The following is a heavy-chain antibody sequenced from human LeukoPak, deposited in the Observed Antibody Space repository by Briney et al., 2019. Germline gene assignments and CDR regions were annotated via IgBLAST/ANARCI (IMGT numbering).Heavy chain of an antibody. D-gene: IGHD3-16*01. CDR3: AREVRLGVQGY. J-gene: IGHJ4*02. V-gene: IGHV3-21*01. Sequence: WESLRLSCAASGFTFSSYSMNWVRQAPGKGLEWVSSISNSSSYIYYADSVKGRFTISRDNAKNSLYLQMNSLRAEDTAVYYCAREVRLGVQGYWGQGTLVSVSS. CDR2: ISNSSSYI. CDR1: GFTFSSYS.